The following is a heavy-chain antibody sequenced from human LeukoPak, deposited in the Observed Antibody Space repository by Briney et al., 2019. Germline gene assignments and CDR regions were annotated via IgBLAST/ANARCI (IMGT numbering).Heavy chain of an antibody. CDR1: GFTFSSYA. CDR2: ISGSGGST. D-gene: IGHD6-13*01. J-gene: IGHJ4*02. Sequence: GRSLRLSCAASGFTFSSYAMSWVRQAPGKGLEWVSAISGSGGSTYYADSVKGRFTISRDNSKNTLYLQMNSLRAEDTAVYYCAKDVRSVSAAGIFDYWGQGTLVTVSS. V-gene: IGHV3-23*01. CDR3: AKDVRSVSAAGIFDY.